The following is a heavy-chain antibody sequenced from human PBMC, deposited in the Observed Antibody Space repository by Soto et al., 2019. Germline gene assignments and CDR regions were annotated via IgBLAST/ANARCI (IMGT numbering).Heavy chain of an antibody. CDR3: AGGGSIVVATRRLMDV. D-gene: IGHD3-22*01. J-gene: IGHJ6*03. Sequence: NPSETLSLTWTVSGGCISSGGYYWSWIRQHPGKGLEWIGYIYYSGSTYYNPSLKSRVAISIDTQKSQFSLQLSSVTVADTAFYYCAGGGSIVVATRRLMDVWGKGTTVTVSS. V-gene: IGHV4-31*02. CDR2: IYYSGST. CDR1: GGCISSGGYY.